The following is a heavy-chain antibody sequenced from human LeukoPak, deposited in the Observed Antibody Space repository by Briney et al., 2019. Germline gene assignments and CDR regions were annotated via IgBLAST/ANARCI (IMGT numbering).Heavy chain of an antibody. CDR3: ARSMYTYYYDSSGYYWGAYYFDY. CDR1: GGSFSGYY. D-gene: IGHD3-22*01. Sequence: SETLSLTCAVYGGSFSGYYWSWIRQPPGKGLEWIGEINHSGSTNYNPSLKSRVTISVDTSKNQFSLKLSSVTAADTAVYYCARSMYTYYYDSSGYYWGAYYFDYWGQGTLVTVSS. V-gene: IGHV4-34*01. J-gene: IGHJ4*02. CDR2: INHSGST.